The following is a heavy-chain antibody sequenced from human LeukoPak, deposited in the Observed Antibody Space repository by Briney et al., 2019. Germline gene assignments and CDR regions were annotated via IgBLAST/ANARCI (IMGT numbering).Heavy chain of an antibody. CDR1: GYTFSSNW. D-gene: IGHD1-26*01. V-gene: IGHV5-51*01. Sequence: GESLKISCKGSGYTFSSNWIGWVRQMPGKGLEWMGIIYPGDSDTRYSPSFQGQVTISADKYISTAYLQWSSLKASDTAMYYCARHRVGSYSRNHAFDIWGQGTMVTVSS. CDR2: IYPGDSDT. CDR3: ARHRVGSYSRNHAFDI. J-gene: IGHJ3*02.